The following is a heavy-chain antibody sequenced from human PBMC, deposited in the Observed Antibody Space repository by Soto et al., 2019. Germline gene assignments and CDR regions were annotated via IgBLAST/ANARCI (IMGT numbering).Heavy chain of an antibody. Sequence: SVKVSCKASGGTFSSYAISWVRQAPGQGLEWMGGIIPIFGTANYAQKFQGRVTITADESTSTAYMELSSLRSEDTAVYYCAKDRQGLGPRTSWGLFWFDPWGQGTLVTVSS. CDR1: GGTFSSYA. J-gene: IGHJ5*02. V-gene: IGHV1-69*13. CDR3: AKDRQGLGPRTSWGLFWFDP. D-gene: IGHD2-2*01. CDR2: IIPIFGTA.